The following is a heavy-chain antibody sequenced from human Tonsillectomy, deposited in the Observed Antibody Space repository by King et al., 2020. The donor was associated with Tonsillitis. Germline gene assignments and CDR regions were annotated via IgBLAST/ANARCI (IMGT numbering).Heavy chain of an antibody. Sequence: VQLVESGGGLVQPGGSLRLSCAASGFTFRTYAMSWVRQAPGKGLEWVSTISGNAANTYYADSVGGRFAISRDNSRNTLYLQVNSLRAEDTAVYYCTNDYGLYWGQGTMVTVSS. CDR3: TNDYGLY. CDR1: GFTFRTYA. D-gene: IGHD4-17*01. J-gene: IGHJ3*01. V-gene: IGHV3-23*04. CDR2: ISGNAANT.